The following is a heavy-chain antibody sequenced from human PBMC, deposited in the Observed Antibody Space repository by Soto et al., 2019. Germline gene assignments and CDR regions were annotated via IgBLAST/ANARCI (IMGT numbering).Heavy chain of an antibody. V-gene: IGHV3-23*01. CDR1: GGSISSYY. CDR2: ISSSGGST. J-gene: IGHJ4*02. D-gene: IGHD6-13*01. Sequence: GTLSLTCTVSGGSISSYYWSGVRQAPGKGLEWVSTISSSGGSTHYADSVKGRFTISRDNSKNTLYLQMNSLRAEDTAVYYCARGPFYGSSWGQGTLVTVSS. CDR3: ARGPFYGSS.